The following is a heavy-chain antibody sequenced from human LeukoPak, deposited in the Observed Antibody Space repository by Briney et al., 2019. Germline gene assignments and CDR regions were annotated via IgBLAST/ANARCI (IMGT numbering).Heavy chain of an antibody. D-gene: IGHD2-2*01. Sequence: ASVNVSCKASGYTFTGYYMHWVRQAPGQGLEWMGWINPNSGGTNYAQKFQGRVTMTRDTSISTAYMELSRLRSDDTAVYYCARIGTSQYQLLDYWGQGTLVTVSS. CDR3: ARIGTSQYQLLDY. CDR1: GYTFTGYY. V-gene: IGHV1-2*02. CDR2: INPNSGGT. J-gene: IGHJ4*02.